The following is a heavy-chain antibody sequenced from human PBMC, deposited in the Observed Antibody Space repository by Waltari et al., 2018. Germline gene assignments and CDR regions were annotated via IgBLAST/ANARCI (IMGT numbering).Heavy chain of an antibody. CDR2: IIPILNLT. V-gene: IGHV1-69*04. CDR1: GGTFNNDA. Sequence: QLVQSGAEVKKPGSSVKVSCKASGGTFNNDAISWVRQAPGQGLEWMGRIIPILNLTNYAQRFQGRVTMTADKSTTTAYMELSSLSSADTAVYYCARARGELADFDFWGQGTQVTVSS. CDR3: ARARGELADFDF. J-gene: IGHJ4*02. D-gene: IGHD3-10*01.